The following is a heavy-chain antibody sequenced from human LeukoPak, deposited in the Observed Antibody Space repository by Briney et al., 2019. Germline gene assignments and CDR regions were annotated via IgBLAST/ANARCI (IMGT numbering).Heavy chain of an antibody. CDR1: GGTFSSYA. D-gene: IGHD3-10*01. CDR2: IIPIFGTA. Sequence: ASVKVSCKASGGTFSSYATSWVRQAPGQGLVWMGGIIPIFGTANYAQKFQGRVTITTDESTSTAYMELSSLRSEDTAVYYCARGILRGSYYYYYMDVWGKGTTVTVSS. V-gene: IGHV1-69*05. J-gene: IGHJ6*03. CDR3: ARGILRGSYYYYYMDV.